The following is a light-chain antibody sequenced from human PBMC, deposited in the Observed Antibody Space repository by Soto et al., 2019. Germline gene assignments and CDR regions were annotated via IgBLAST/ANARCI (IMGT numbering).Light chain of an antibody. V-gene: IGKV3-15*01. CDR1: QSVSSSY. Sequence: EIVMTQSPATLSVSPGERATLSCRASQSVSSSYLAWYQQKPGQAPRLLIYSASTRATGIPARFSGSGSGTEFTLTISSLQSEDFAVYYCQQYNDWPPTFGQGTKVDIK. J-gene: IGKJ1*01. CDR3: QQYNDWPPT. CDR2: SAS.